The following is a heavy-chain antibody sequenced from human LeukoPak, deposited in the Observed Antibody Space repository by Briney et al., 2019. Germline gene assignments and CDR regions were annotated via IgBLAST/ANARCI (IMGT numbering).Heavy chain of an antibody. CDR1: GYTFTRYY. J-gene: IGHJ6*02. Sequence: ASVKVSCKASGYTFTRYYMHWVRQAPGKGLEWMGIINPSGGSTSYAQTLQGRVTMTRDTSTSTVYMELSSLRSEDTAVYYCARGEDVAGDYNYYYGMDVWGQGTTVTVSS. D-gene: IGHD6-19*01. CDR2: INPSGGST. CDR3: ARGEDVAGDYNYYYGMDV. V-gene: IGHV1-46*04.